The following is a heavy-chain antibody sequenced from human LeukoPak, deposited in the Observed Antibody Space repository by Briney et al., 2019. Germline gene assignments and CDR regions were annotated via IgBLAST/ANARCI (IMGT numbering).Heavy chain of an antibody. Sequence: ASVKVSCKASGYTFTSYGISWVRQAPGQGLEWMGWISAYNGNTNYAQKLQGRVTMTTDTSTSTAHMELRSLRSDDTAVYYCAREVVRRPRSWFDPWGQGTLVTVSS. CDR2: ISAYNGNT. D-gene: IGHD3-10*01. V-gene: IGHV1-18*01. CDR3: AREVVRRPRSWFDP. CDR1: GYTFTSYG. J-gene: IGHJ5*02.